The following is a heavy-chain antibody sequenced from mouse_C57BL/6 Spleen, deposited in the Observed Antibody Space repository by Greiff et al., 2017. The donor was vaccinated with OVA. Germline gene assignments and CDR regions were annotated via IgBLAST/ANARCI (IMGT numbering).Heavy chain of an antibody. CDR2: ISDGGSYT. J-gene: IGHJ4*01. CDR1: GFTFSSYA. Sequence: EVKVIESGGGLVKPGGSLKLSCAASGFTFSSYAMSWVRQTPEKRLEWVATISDGGSYTYYPDNVKGRFTISRDNVKNNLYLQMSHLKSEDTAMYYCARELFYAMDYWGQGTSVTVSS. V-gene: IGHV5-4*01. CDR3: ARELFYAMDY.